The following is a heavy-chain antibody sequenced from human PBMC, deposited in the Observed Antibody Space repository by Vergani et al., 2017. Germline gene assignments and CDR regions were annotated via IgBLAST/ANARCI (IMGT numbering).Heavy chain of an antibody. CDR3: VVGGGTTRQVCIAVDWSLDY. Sequence: QVQLVQSGAEVKKPGSSVKVSCKASGCTFSSYAISWVRQAPGQGLEWMGGIIPIFGTANYAQKFQGRVTITADKSTSTAYMELSSLRSDDTAVYYCVVGGGTTRQVCIAVDWSLDYWGQGTLVTVSS. D-gene: IGHD6-19*01. J-gene: IGHJ4*02. CDR1: GCTFSSYA. CDR2: IIPIFGTA. V-gene: IGHV1-69*06.